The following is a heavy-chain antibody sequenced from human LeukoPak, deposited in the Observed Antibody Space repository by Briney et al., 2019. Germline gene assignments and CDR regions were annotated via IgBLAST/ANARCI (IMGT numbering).Heavy chain of an antibody. D-gene: IGHD3-16*01. Sequence: PGGSLRLSCAASGFTFSSYGMHWVRQAPGKGLEWVAVISYDGSNKYYADSVKGRFTISRDNSKNTLYLQMNSLRAEDTAVYYCAKDTGTAWGNWFDPWGQGTLVTVSS. CDR3: AKDTGTAWGNWFDP. V-gene: IGHV3-30*18. J-gene: IGHJ5*02. CDR1: GFTFSSYG. CDR2: ISYDGSNK.